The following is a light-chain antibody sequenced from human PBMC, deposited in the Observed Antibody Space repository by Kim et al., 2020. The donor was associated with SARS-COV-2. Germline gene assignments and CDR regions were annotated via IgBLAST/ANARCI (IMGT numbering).Light chain of an antibody. Sequence: DIQMTQSPSTLSASVGDRVTITCRASQSISSWLAWYQQKPGKAPKLLIYKASDLQSGVPSSFSGSGSGTEFTLTISSLQPDDFATYYCQQYNTYSTFGQGTKVDIK. CDR1: QSISSW. V-gene: IGKV1-5*03. J-gene: IGKJ1*01. CDR3: QQYNTYST. CDR2: KAS.